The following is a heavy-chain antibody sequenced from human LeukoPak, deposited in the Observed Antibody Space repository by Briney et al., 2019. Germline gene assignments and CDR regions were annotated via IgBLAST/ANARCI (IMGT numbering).Heavy chain of an antibody. CDR2: ISYSGDGT. Sequence: GGSLRLSCAASGFIISGYAMSWVRQAPGKGVEWVSSISYSGDGTKYADSVKGRCTIPREDSKNTLYTQMNSLRAEDTAVYYCAKGDTPDNSYNYFAPWGQGTLVTVSS. V-gene: IGHV3-23*01. D-gene: IGHD1-1*01. J-gene: IGHJ5*02. CDR3: AKGDTPDNSYNYFAP. CDR1: GFIISGYA.